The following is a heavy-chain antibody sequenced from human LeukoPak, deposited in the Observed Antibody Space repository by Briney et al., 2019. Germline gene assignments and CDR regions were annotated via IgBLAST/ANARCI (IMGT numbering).Heavy chain of an antibody. CDR2: IKQDGSEK. D-gene: IGHD4-17*01. Sequence: GGALRLSCAASGFTFSGYWMSWVRQAPGKGLEGVANIKQDGSEKYYVDSVKGRFTISRDNAKNSLYLQMNSLRAEDTAVYYCARESYGDYVHYYYGMDVWGQGTTVTVSS. J-gene: IGHJ6*02. CDR1: GFTFSGYW. V-gene: IGHV3-7*01. CDR3: ARESYGDYVHYYYGMDV.